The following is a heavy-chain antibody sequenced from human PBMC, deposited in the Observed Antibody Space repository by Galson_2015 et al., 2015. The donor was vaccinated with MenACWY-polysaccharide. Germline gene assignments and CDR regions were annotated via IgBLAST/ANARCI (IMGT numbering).Heavy chain of an antibody. CDR3: VQGDHGLGDV. J-gene: IGHJ6*02. CDR2: IYSGGTT. CDR1: GFTVSTNY. D-gene: IGHD2-21*01. Sequence: SLRLSCAASGFTVSTNYMNWVRQAPGKGLEWVSVIYSGGTTYYADSVKGRFTISRDNSKNTLYLQMNSLRAEDTAVYFCVQGDHGLGDVWGQGTTVTVSS. V-gene: IGHV3-66*02.